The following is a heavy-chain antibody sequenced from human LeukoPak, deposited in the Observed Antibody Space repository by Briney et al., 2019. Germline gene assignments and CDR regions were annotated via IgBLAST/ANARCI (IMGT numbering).Heavy chain of an antibody. V-gene: IGHV3-53*01. D-gene: IGHD2-2*01. CDR3: ARLFKVVPAAIHT. J-gene: IGHJ5*02. CDR2: IYSGGST. Sequence: GGSLRLSCAASGFTVSSNYMSWVRQAPGKGLEWVSVIYSGGSTYYADSVKGRFAISRDKSKNTLYLQMNSLRAEDAAVYYCARLFKVVPAAIHTWGQGTLVTVSS. CDR1: GFTVSSNY.